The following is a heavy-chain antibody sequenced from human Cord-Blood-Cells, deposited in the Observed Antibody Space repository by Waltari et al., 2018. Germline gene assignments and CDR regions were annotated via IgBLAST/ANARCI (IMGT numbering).Heavy chain of an antibody. D-gene: IGHD2-15*01. V-gene: IGHV2-26*01. CDR2: IFSNDEK. CDR1: GFSLSNARMG. J-gene: IGHJ4*02. CDR3: APILVGRAPGHFDY. Sequence: QVTLKESGPVLVKPTETLTLTCTVSGFSLSNARMGVSWIRQPPGKALEWLAHIFSNDEKSYSTSLKSRLTISKDTSKSQVVLTMTNIDPVDTATYYCAPILVGRAPGHFDYWGQGTLVTVSS.